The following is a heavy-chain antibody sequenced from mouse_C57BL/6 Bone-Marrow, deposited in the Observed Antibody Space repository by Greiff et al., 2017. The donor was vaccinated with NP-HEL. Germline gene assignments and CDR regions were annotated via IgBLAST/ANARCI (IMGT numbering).Heavy chain of an antibody. Sequence: DVQLQESGGGLVKPGGSLKLSCAASGFTFSSYTMSWVRQTPEKRLEWVATISGGGGNTYYPDSVKGRFTISRDNAKNTLYLQMSSLRSEDTALYYCARHPSYYGSYYYAMDYWGQGTSVTVSS. CDR1: GFTFSSYT. D-gene: IGHD1-1*01. V-gene: IGHV5-9*01. CDR3: ARHPSYYGSYYYAMDY. J-gene: IGHJ4*01. CDR2: ISGGGGNT.